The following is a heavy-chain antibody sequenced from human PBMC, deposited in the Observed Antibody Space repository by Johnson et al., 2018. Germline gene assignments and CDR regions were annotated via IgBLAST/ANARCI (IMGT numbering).Heavy chain of an antibody. Sequence: QVQLVESGGGLVKPGGSLRLSCAASGFTFSDYYMSWIRQAPGKGLEWVSYISSSGSTIYYADSVKGRFTISRDTAKNSLYLQMNSLRAEDTALYYCAKDQYDSPLRYFQHWGQGTLVTVSS. CDR1: GFTFSDYY. D-gene: IGHD2/OR15-2a*01. CDR2: ISSSGSTI. V-gene: IGHV3-11*01. CDR3: AKDQYDSPLRYFQH. J-gene: IGHJ1*01.